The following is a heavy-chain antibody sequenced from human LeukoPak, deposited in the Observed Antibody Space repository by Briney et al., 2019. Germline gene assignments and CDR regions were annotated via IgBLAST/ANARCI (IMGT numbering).Heavy chain of an antibody. D-gene: IGHD1-1*01. J-gene: IGHJ4*02. Sequence: PGESLRLSCAASGFIVSNYGMHWVRQAPGKGLEWVAVVSYDGSNKYYADSVKGRFTISRDNSKNTLSLQMSSLRAEDTAVYYCAKAETMTQRGYFDYWGQGTLVTVSS. CDR1: GFIVSNYG. CDR2: VSYDGSNK. CDR3: AKAETMTQRGYFDY. V-gene: IGHV3-30*18.